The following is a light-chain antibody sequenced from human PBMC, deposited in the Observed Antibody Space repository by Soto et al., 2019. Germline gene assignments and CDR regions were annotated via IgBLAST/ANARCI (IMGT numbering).Light chain of an antibody. V-gene: IGKV1-5*01. CDR1: QSIGAW. CDR3: QHYSTYSLT. Sequence: IQMTQSPSTLSASVGDRVTITCRASQSIGAWLAWYQQKPGKAPNLLIYDASSLESGVPSRFSGSGSGTEFTLTIISLQPDDFGTFYCQHYSTYSLTFGPGTKVDIK. CDR2: DAS. J-gene: IGKJ3*01.